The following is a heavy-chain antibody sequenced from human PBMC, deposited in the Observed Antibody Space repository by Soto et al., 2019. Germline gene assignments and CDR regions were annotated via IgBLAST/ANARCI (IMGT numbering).Heavy chain of an antibody. CDR2: INACNGNT. J-gene: IGHJ4*02. V-gene: IGHV1-3*01. D-gene: IGHD6-19*01. CDR3: AREVAGNPNFDS. Sequence: ASVNGSCKASRYTFTIYRIHLGLHAPGQRVEWMGWINACNGNTKYSQKFQGIVTITRDRSARTAYMELSSLRSEDTAVYYCAREVAGNPNFDSWAKGPLV. CDR1: RYTFTIYR.